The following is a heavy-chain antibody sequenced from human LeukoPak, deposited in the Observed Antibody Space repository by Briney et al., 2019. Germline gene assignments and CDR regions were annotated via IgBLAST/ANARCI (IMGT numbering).Heavy chain of an antibody. CDR2: IYTYGIT. D-gene: IGHD2-2*01. V-gene: IGHV4-4*07. J-gene: IGHJ6*03. CDR1: GGSIRSYY. Sequence: SETLSLTCTVSGGSIRSYYWTWIRQPAGKGLEWIGRIYTYGITNYNPSLKSRVTMSIDTSKNQFSLKVTSVTAADTAVYYCARLTSSYYMDVWGKGTTVIVS. CDR3: ARLTSSYYMDV.